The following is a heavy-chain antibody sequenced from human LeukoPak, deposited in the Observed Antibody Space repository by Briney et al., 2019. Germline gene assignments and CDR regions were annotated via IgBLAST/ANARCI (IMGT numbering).Heavy chain of an antibody. D-gene: IGHD3-3*01. CDR1: GGSIYSYY. Sequence: SETLSLTCTVSGGSIYSYYWSWIRQSPGKGLEWIGYVYYTGNTDYNPSLKSRVTVSVDTSKNQFSLRLSSVTAADTAIYFCATGNTLRYFNFWGQGTLVTVPS. J-gene: IGHJ4*02. CDR2: VYYTGNT. V-gene: IGHV4-59*01. CDR3: ATGNTLRYFNF.